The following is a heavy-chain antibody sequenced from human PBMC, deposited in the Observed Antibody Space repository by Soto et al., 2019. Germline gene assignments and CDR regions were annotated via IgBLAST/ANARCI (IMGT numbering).Heavy chain of an antibody. D-gene: IGHD3-9*01. CDR2: ISWNSGSI. V-gene: IGHV3-9*01. CDR1: GFTFDDYA. Sequence: PGGSLRLCCAASGFTFDDYAMHWVRQAPGKGLGWVSGISWNSGSIGYADSVKGRFTISRDNAKNSLYLQMNSLGAEDTALYYCEKEFGYVEWLLPDVSDDYYGMEDWGQGTTVNDSS. CDR3: EKEFGYVEWLLPDVSDDYYGMED. J-gene: IGHJ6*02.